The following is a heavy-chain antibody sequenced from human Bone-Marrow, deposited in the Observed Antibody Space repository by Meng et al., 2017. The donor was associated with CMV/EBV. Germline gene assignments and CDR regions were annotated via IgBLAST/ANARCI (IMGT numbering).Heavy chain of an antibody. V-gene: IGHV1-58*01. CDR3: AREGAGTFFSY. Sequence: SVKVSCKASGFTFTSSAVQWVRQARGQRLEWIGWIVVGSGNTNYAQKFQERVTITRDMSTSTAYMELSRLRSDDTAVYYCAREGAGTFFSYWGQGTLVTVSS. D-gene: IGHD1-7*01. CDR1: GFTFTSSA. J-gene: IGHJ4*02. CDR2: IVVGSGNT.